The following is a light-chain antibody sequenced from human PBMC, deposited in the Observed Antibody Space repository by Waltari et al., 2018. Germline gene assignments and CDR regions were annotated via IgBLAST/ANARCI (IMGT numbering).Light chain of an antibody. J-gene: IGKJ1*01. CDR3: QHYNRYST. CDR1: QSISSY. CDR2: KAS. Sequence: DLQMTQSPSTLSASVGDSVTITCRASQSISSYLAWYQQKPGKAPKLLNSKASTLGSGVPARFSGSGSGTEFTLAISSLQPDDFATYYCQHYNRYSTFGQGTKVEIK. V-gene: IGKV1-5*03.